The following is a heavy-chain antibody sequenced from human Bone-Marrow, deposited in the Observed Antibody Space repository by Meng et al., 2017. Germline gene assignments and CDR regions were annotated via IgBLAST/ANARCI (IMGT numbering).Heavy chain of an antibody. V-gene: IGHV3-21*01. Sequence: GESLKISCAASGFTFSSYSMNWVRQAPGKGLEWVSSISSSSSYIYYADSVKGRFTISRDNAKNSLYLQINSLRAEDTAVCYCARNIQRGMFDYWGQGTLVTVSS. CDR1: GFTFSSYS. D-gene: IGHD5-18*01. CDR3: ARNIQRGMFDY. J-gene: IGHJ4*02. CDR2: ISSSSSYI.